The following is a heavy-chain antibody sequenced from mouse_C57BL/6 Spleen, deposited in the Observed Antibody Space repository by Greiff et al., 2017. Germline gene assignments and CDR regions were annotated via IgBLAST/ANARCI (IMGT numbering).Heavy chain of an antibody. Sequence: QVQLKQSGAELARPGASVKLSCKASGYTFTSYGISWVKQRTGQGLEWIGEIYPRSGNTYYNEKFKGKATLTADKSSSTAYMELRSLTSEDSAVYFCASYSLTFYAMDYWGQGTSVTVSS. CDR2: IYPRSGNT. CDR1: GYTFTSYG. CDR3: ASYSLTFYAMDY. J-gene: IGHJ4*01. V-gene: IGHV1-81*01. D-gene: IGHD6-2*01.